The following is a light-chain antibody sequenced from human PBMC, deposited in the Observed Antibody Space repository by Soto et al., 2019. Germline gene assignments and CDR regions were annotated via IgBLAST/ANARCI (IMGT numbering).Light chain of an antibody. CDR3: QQNNSTPLT. J-gene: IGKJ4*01. CDR2: AAS. Sequence: DIQMTQSPFSLSASVGDRVTITCRASQNIGKNLNWYRQKPGTAPHLLIYAASNLHSGVSSRVSGSGSGTDFTLMFSSLQPEHFASYFCQQNNSTPLTFGGGTKVEIK. V-gene: IGKV1-39*01. CDR1: QNIGKN.